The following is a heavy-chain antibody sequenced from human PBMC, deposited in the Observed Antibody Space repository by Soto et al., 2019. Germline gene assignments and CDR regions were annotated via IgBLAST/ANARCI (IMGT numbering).Heavy chain of an antibody. CDR3: ARGSDFWSGYYYDYYYYYYMDV. Sequence: SETLSLTCAVYGGSFSGYYWSWIRQPPGKGLEWIGEINHSGSTNYNPSLKSRVTISVDTSKNQFSLKLSSVTAADTAVYYCARGSDFWSGYYYDYYYYYYMDVWGKGTTVTVSS. D-gene: IGHD3-3*01. CDR2: INHSGST. J-gene: IGHJ6*03. V-gene: IGHV4-34*01. CDR1: GGSFSGYY.